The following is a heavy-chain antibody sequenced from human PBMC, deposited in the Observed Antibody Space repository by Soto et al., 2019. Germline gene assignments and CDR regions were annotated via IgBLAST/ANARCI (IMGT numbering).Heavy chain of an antibody. CDR2: IYYSGST. Sequence: SETLSLTFTVSGDPINNYYWNWIRQPPGKGLEWIGYIYYSGSTYYNPSLKSRVTISVDTSKNQFSLKLSSVTAADTAVYYCARLAAYYWWFDPWGQGTLVTVSS. J-gene: IGHJ5*02. D-gene: IGHD3-10*01. CDR1: GDPINNYY. V-gene: IGHV4-30-4*08. CDR3: ARLAAYYWWFDP.